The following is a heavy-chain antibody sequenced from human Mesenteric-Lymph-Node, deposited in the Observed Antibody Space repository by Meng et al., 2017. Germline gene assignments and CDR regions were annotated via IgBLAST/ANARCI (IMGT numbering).Heavy chain of an antibody. CDR1: GGSIRSGSYY. Sequence: QVQLQESGPGLVKPSQTLSLTCTVSGGSIRSGSYYWSWIRQHPGKGLEWIGNIYYSGSTYYNPSLKSRVTISVDTSKNKYSMKLSSVTAADTAVYYCARSGSGSYYFDYWGQGTLVTVSS. J-gene: IGHJ4*02. CDR2: IYYSGST. D-gene: IGHD1-26*01. CDR3: ARSGSGSYYFDY. V-gene: IGHV4-31*03.